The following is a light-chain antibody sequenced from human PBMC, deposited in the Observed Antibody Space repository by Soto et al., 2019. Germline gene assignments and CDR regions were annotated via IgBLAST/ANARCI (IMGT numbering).Light chain of an antibody. CDR1: GSTVGTYNL. CDR2: EVT. Sequence: QSALPQPASLSGSPGQSITISCPAAGSTVGTYNLVSWYQQRPGKAPKLVIYEVTKRPSGASNRFSGSKSGNTASLTISALQAEDEADYYCCSYTRSDTVVFGGGTKLTVL. J-gene: IGLJ2*01. CDR3: CSYTRSDTVV. V-gene: IGLV2-23*02.